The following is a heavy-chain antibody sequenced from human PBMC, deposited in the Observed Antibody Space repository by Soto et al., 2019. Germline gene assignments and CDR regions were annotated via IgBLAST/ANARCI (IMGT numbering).Heavy chain of an antibody. D-gene: IGHD3-3*01. V-gene: IGHV3-48*01. CDR2: ISSSSSTI. Sequence: GGSLRLSCAASGFTFSSYSMNWVRQAPGKGLEWVSYISSSSSTIYYAENVKGRFTISRDNAKNSLYLQMNSLRAEDTSVYYCAYTYYDFWSGPHDAFDIWGQGTMVTVSS. CDR1: GFTFSSYS. J-gene: IGHJ3*02. CDR3: AYTYYDFWSGPHDAFDI.